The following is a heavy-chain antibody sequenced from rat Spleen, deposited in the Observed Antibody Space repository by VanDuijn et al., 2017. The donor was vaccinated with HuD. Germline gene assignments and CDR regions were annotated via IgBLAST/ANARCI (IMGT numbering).Heavy chain of an antibody. J-gene: IGHJ3*01. Sequence: EVQLVESGGGLVQPGRSLKLSCAASGFTFSNYYMAWVRQAPTKGLEWVASISTGDDDTYYRDSVKGRFTISRDDEESTLYLQMDSLRSEDTATYYCATEPLNYGGPHWFAYWGQGTLVTVSS. D-gene: IGHD1-11*01. CDR3: ATEPLNYGGPHWFAY. CDR1: GFTFSNYY. V-gene: IGHV5-27*01. CDR2: ISTGDDDT.